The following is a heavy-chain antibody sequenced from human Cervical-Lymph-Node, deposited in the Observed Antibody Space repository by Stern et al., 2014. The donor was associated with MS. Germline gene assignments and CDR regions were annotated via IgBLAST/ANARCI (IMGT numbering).Heavy chain of an antibody. CDR2: I. CDR3: ARQDCSGGSCYSSAFDI. J-gene: IGHJ3*02. Sequence: VQLVESGGGVVRPGGSLRLSCAASGFTFDDYGMSWVRQAPGKGLEWVSGITISRDNAKNSLYLQMNSLRAEDTALYHCARQDCSGGSCYSSAFDIWGQGTMVTVSS. V-gene: IGHV3-20*01. CDR1: GFTFDDYG. D-gene: IGHD2-15*01.